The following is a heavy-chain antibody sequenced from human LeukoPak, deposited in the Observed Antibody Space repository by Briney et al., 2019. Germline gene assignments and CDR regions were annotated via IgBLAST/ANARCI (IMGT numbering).Heavy chain of an antibody. CDR3: ARVPYYLDYYYGMDV. J-gene: IGHJ6*02. Sequence: GGSLRLSCAASGFIVSSNYMSWVRQAPGKGLEWVSVIYSGGSTYYADSVKGRFTISRDNSKNTLYLQMNSLRAEDTAVYYCARVPYYLDYYYGMDVWGQGTTVTVSS. CDR1: GFIVSSNY. CDR2: IYSGGST. D-gene: IGHD3-10*01. V-gene: IGHV3-53*01.